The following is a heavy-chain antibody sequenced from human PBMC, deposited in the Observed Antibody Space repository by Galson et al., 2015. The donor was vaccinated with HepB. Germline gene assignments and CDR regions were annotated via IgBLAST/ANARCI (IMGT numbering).Heavy chain of an antibody. Sequence: SVKVSCKESGYTFINYYMHWVRQAPGQGLEWMGIISPTGGTTNYQQKFQGRVTITADESTSTAYMELSSLRSEDTAVYYCARGGYYYDSSGCIEYWGQGTLVTVSS. CDR2: ISPTGGTT. J-gene: IGHJ4*02. CDR3: ARGGYYYDSSGCIEY. V-gene: IGHV1-46*01. D-gene: IGHD3-22*01. CDR1: GYTFINYY.